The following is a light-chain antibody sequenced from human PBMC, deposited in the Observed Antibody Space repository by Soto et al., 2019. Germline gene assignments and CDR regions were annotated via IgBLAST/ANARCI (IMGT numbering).Light chain of an antibody. CDR2: AAS. CDR3: KNYDSAPIT. Sequence: DIQMTQSPSSLSASVGNRVSITCRASQGISNYLAWYQQKPGKAPKVLIYAASTLQPGAQSRFSGSGSGTDFTLTIKSLQPDDIATYYCKNYDSAPITFGQGTRLEI. CDR1: QGISNY. J-gene: IGKJ5*01. V-gene: IGKV1-27*01.